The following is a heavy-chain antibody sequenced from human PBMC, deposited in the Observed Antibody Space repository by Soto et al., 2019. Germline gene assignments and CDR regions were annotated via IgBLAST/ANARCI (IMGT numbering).Heavy chain of an antibody. CDR1: GFSLSTSGVG. CDR3: AHATYYDFWSGYPPLNH. Sequence: QITLKESGPTLVKPTQTLTLTCTFSGFSLSTSGVGVGWIRQPPGWALEWIALIYWHDDKRYSPSLKSRLTITKDTSKNQVVLTMTKMDPVDPATYYCAHATYYDFWSGYPPLNHWGQGTLVTVSS. CDR2: IYWHDDK. V-gene: IGHV2-5*01. D-gene: IGHD3-3*01. J-gene: IGHJ5*02.